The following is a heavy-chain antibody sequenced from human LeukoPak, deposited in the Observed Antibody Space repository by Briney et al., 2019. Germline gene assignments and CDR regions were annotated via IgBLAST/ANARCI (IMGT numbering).Heavy chain of an antibody. V-gene: IGHV3-21*01. CDR2: ISSSSSYI. Sequence: PGGSLRLSCAASGFTFSSYSMNWVRQAPGKGLEWVSSISSSSSYIYYADSVKSRFTISRDNAENTLYMEVNNLRAEDTGLYYCAREDALERLQWGQGTLVTVSS. CDR1: GFTFSSYS. CDR3: AREDALERLQ. D-gene: IGHD6-25*01. J-gene: IGHJ4*02.